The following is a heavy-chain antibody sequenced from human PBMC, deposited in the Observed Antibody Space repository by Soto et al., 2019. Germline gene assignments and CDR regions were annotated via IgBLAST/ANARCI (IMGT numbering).Heavy chain of an antibody. CDR2: IRNKANSYTA. CDR1: GFSFSDHY. D-gene: IGHD3-9*01. CDR3: VRAGTGFQLDY. V-gene: IGHV3-72*01. Sequence: EVQLVESGGGLVQPGGSLRLSCAASGFSFSDHYMEWVRQASGKGLEWVGRIRNKANSYTAEYAASVKGRFTVSRDDSKNSVYLEMNSLKIEDTALYYCVRAGTGFQLDYWGQGTLVTVSS. J-gene: IGHJ4*02.